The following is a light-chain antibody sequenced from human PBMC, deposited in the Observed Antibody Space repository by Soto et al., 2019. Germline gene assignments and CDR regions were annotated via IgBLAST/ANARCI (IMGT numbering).Light chain of an antibody. V-gene: IGKV1-39*01. Sequence: DIQMTQSPSSLSAFVGDRVTITCRASQTISNYLNWYQQRPGKAPKLLIYLASSLQSGVPSRFGGSGSGTDFTLTISRLQPEDSATYYCQQSYGPPITFGQGTRLEIK. CDR3: QQSYGPPIT. CDR1: QTISNY. CDR2: LAS. J-gene: IGKJ5*01.